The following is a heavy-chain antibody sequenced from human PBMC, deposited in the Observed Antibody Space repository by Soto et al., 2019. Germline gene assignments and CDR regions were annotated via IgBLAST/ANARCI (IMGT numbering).Heavy chain of an antibody. D-gene: IGHD6-6*01. CDR1: GYTLTELS. Sequence: GSSVKLSCKVSGYTLTELSMHWFLQAPGKGVEWMGGFDPEDGETIYAQKFQGRVTMTEDTSTDTAYMELSSLRSEDTAVYYCATDWIAARRTEYYYYGMDVWGQGTTVTVSS. CDR3: ATDWIAARRTEYYYYGMDV. J-gene: IGHJ6*02. CDR2: FDPEDGET. V-gene: IGHV1-24*01.